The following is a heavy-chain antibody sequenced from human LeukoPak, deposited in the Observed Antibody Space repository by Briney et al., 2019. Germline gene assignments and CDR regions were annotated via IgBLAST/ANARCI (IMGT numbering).Heavy chain of an antibody. CDR3: AREGGSYCFDY. Sequence: GSLRLSCAASGFTFSSYEMNWVRQAPGKGLEWVSYISSSGSSTYYADFVKGRFTISRDNAKNSLYLQMNSLRSDDTAVYYCAREGGSYCFDYWGQGTLVTVSS. CDR2: ISSSGSST. J-gene: IGHJ4*02. D-gene: IGHD1-26*01. CDR1: GFTFSSYE. V-gene: IGHV3-48*03.